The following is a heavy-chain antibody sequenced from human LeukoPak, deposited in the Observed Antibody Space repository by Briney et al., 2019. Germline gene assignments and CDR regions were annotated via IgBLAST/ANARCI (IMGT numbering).Heavy chain of an antibody. J-gene: IGHJ4*02. Sequence: SQTLSLTCTVSGGSISSGGYYWSWIRQHPGKGLEWIGYIYYSGSTYYNLSLKSRVTISADTSKNQFSLKLSSVTAADTAVYYCARARSAAGNFDYWGQGTLVTVSS. V-gene: IGHV4-31*03. CDR3: ARARSAAGNFDY. CDR1: GGSISSGGYY. D-gene: IGHD6-13*01. CDR2: IYYSGST.